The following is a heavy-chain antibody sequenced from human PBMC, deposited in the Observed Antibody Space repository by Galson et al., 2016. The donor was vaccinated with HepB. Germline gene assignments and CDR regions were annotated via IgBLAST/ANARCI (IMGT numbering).Heavy chain of an antibody. CDR3: GRDVGP. V-gene: IGHV3-53*01. D-gene: IGHD1-26*01. Sequence: PRLSCAASGFTVSNNYMSWVRQAPGKGLEWVSLIYSGGTTSYASSVRGRFTISRDNSKNTLYLQMNSLRAEDTAVYYCGRDVGPWGQGTLVTVSS. CDR1: GFTVSNNY. CDR2: IYSGGTT. J-gene: IGHJ5*02.